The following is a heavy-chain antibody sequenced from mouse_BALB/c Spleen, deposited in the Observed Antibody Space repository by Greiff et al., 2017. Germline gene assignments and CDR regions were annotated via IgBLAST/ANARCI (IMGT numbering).Heavy chain of an antibody. Sequence: EVKLMESGGGLVKPGGSLKLSCAASGFTFSDYYMYWVRQTPEKRLEWVATISDGGSYTYYPDSVKGRFTISRDNAKNNLYLQMSSLKSEDTAMYYCARDRDGKGWFAYWGQGTLVTVSA. D-gene: IGHD2-1*01. J-gene: IGHJ3*01. V-gene: IGHV5-4*02. CDR1: GFTFSDYY. CDR3: ARDRDGKGWFAY. CDR2: ISDGGSYT.